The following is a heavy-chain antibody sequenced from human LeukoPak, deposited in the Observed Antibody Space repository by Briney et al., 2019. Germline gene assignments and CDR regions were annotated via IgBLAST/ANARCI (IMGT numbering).Heavy chain of an antibody. V-gene: IGHV3-49*03. CDR1: GFTFGDYA. Sequence: GGSLRLSCTASGFTFGDYAMSWFRQAPGKGLEWVGFIRSKAYGGTTEYAASVKGRFTNSRDDSKSIAYLQMNSLKTEDTAVYYCTLTPNYYDRPPHDAFDIWGQGTMVTVSS. D-gene: IGHD3-22*01. CDR3: TLTPNYYDRPPHDAFDI. CDR2: IRSKAYGGTT. J-gene: IGHJ3*02.